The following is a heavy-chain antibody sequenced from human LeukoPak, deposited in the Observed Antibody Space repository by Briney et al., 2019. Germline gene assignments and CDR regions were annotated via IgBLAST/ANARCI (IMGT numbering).Heavy chain of an antibody. CDR3: ARGPYSGYDWGLDY. CDR2: INPNSGGT. V-gene: IGHV1-2*04. CDR1: GYTFTGYY. J-gene: IGHJ4*02. Sequence: ASVKVSCKASGYTFTGYYMLWVRQAPGQGLEWMGWINPNSGGTNYAQKFQGWVTMTRDTSISTAYMELSRLRSDDTAVYYCARGPYSGYDWGLDYWGQGTLVTVSS. D-gene: IGHD5-12*01.